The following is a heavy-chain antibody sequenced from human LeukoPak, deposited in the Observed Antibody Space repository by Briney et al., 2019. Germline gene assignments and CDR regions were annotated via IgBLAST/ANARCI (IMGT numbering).Heavy chain of an antibody. J-gene: IGHJ4*02. CDR2: ISPSGGIT. V-gene: IGHV3-23*01. CDR1: GFTFSSYA. CDR3: TKDLRYYYADNHSEMDEHDY. Sequence: GGSLRLSCAASGFTFSSYAMSWVRQAPGKGLEWVSGISPSGGITYYTDSVKGRFTISRDNSKNTLSLQMNSLRAEDTALYYCTKDLRYYYADNHSEMDEHDYWGQGTLVTVSS. D-gene: IGHD4-23*01.